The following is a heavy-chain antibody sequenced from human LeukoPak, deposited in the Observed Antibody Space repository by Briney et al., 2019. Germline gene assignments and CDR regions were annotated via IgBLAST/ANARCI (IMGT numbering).Heavy chain of an antibody. D-gene: IGHD3-22*01. CDR1: GYTFTSYG. Sequence: ASVKVSCKASGYTFTSYGISWVRQAPGQGLEWMGWISAYNGNTNYAQKLQGRVTMTTDTSTSTAYMELRSLRSDDTAVYYCARDQRAFYDSSGYFGWAFDIWGQGTMVTVSS. CDR2: ISAYNGNT. CDR3: ARDQRAFYDSSGYFGWAFDI. J-gene: IGHJ3*02. V-gene: IGHV1-18*01.